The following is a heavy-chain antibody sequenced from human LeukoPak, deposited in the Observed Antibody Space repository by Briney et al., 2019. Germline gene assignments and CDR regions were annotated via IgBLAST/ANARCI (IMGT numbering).Heavy chain of an antibody. J-gene: IGHJ4*02. V-gene: IGHV3-9*01. D-gene: IGHD6-13*01. CDR1: GLTFDDYA. Sequence: PGGSLRLSCAASGLTFDDYAMHWARQAPGKGLEWVSGISWNSGSIGYADSVKGRFTISRDNAKNSLYLQMNSLRAEDTALYYCAKDQTAAAGFDYWGQGTLVTVSS. CDR2: ISWNSGSI. CDR3: AKDQTAAAGFDY.